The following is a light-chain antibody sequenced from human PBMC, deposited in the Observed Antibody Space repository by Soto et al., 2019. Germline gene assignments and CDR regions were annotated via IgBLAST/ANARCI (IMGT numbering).Light chain of an antibody. CDR1: QNIRTY. Sequence: LQMTQSPPFLSRSVGDIVTITCRAGQNIRTYLSCYQQKPGKAATVLIYAPSTLQRGVPSRFSGSTTGTDFTLTITGLQPEDSATYYCQQTLSVPRTFGLGTKVDIK. V-gene: IGKV1-39*01. J-gene: IGKJ1*01. CDR3: QQTLSVPRT. CDR2: APS.